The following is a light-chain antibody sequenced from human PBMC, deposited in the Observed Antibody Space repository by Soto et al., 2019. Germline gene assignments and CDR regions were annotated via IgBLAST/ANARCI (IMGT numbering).Light chain of an antibody. CDR3: QQYHDWPPIT. J-gene: IGKJ5*01. Sequence: EIMMTQSPAILSVSPGERATLSCRASQSVGNNLAWYQQKPGQVPRLLIYYASTRATGIPARFSGSGSGTEFTLTISSLQSEDFALYYCQQYHDWPPITFGQGTRLEIK. V-gene: IGKV3-15*01. CDR1: QSVGNN. CDR2: YAS.